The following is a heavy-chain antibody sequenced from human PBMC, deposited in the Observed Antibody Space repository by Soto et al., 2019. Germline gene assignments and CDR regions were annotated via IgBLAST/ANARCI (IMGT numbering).Heavy chain of an antibody. CDR3: ARLKVQPCSDRSCVSFVP. CDR1: GGTFSTSA. Sequence: QVQLVQSGAEVKKPGSSVRVSCKAYGGTFSTSAISWVRQAPGQGLEWMGGVLPMFGSSKYAQKFQDRVTITADEYTTTAYMELSSLRFEDTAGYYCARLKVQPCSDRSCVSFVPWGQGTLVAVFS. J-gene: IGHJ5*02. D-gene: IGHD3-22*01. CDR2: VLPMFGSS. V-gene: IGHV1-69*01.